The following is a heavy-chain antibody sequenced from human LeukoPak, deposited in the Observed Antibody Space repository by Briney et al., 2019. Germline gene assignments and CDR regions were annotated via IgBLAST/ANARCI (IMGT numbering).Heavy chain of an antibody. D-gene: IGHD6-13*01. CDR3: ARDGKLGPRGFDP. J-gene: IGHJ5*02. Sequence: GASVKVSCKASGGTFSSYAISWVRQAPGQGLEWMGGIIPIFGTANYAQKFQGRVTITTDESTSTAYMELSSLRSEDTAVYYCARDGKLGPRGFDPWGQGTLVTVSS. CDR2: IIPIFGTA. V-gene: IGHV1-69*05. CDR1: GGTFSSYA.